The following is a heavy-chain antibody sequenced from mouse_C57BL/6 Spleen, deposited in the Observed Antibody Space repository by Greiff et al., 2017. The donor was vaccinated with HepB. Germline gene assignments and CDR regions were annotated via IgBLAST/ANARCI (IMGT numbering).Heavy chain of an antibody. Sequence: QVQLQQPGAELVMPGASVKLSCKASGYTFTSYWMHWVKQRPGQGLEWIGEIDPSDSYTNYNQKFKGKSTLTVDKYSSTAYMQLSSLTSEDSAVYYCARSGPYWYFDVWGTGTTVTVSS. CDR2: IDPSDSYT. CDR1: GYTFTSYW. CDR3: ARSGPYWYFDV. J-gene: IGHJ1*03. D-gene: IGHD3-1*01. V-gene: IGHV1-69*01.